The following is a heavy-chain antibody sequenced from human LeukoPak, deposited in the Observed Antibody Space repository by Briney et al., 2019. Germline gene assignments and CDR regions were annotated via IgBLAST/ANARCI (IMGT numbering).Heavy chain of an antibody. CDR1: GGTFSRYG. Sequence: AASVKVSCKASGGTFSRYGISWVRQARGQGLEWMGGIVPLFGTANYAQKFQGRVTITADESTSTVYMAMSSLRSEDTAVYYCARRGYFYDSSGYYVQYYFDYWGQGTLVTVSS. V-gene: IGHV1-69*13. J-gene: IGHJ4*02. CDR2: IVPLFGTA. D-gene: IGHD3-22*01. CDR3: ARRGYFYDSSGYYVQYYFDY.